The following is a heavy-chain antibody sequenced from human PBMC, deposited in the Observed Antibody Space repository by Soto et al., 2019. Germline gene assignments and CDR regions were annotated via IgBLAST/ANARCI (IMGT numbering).Heavy chain of an antibody. J-gene: IGHJ6*02. CDR3: ASTYSYASGYYYYGMDV. D-gene: IGHD5-18*01. CDR1: GYSFTSYW. CDR2: IYPGDSDT. V-gene: IGHV5-51*01. Sequence: GESLKISCKGSGYSFTSYWIGWVRQMPGKGLEWMGIIYPGDSDTRYSPSFQGQVTISADKSISTAYLQWSSLKASDTAMYYCASTYSYASGYYYYGMDVWGQGTTVTVS.